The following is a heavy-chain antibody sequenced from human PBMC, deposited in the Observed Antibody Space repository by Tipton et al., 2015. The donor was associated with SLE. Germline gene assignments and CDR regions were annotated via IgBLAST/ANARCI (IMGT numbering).Heavy chain of an antibody. Sequence: TLSLTCTVSGGSISSGSYYWSWIRQPAGKGLEWIGRIYTSGSTNYNPSLKSRVTISVDTSKNQFSPKLSSVTAADTAVYYCARDRYYYRDVWGKGTTVTVSS. J-gene: IGHJ6*03. CDR3: ARDRYYYRDV. V-gene: IGHV4-61*02. CDR1: GGSISSGSYY. CDR2: IYTSGST.